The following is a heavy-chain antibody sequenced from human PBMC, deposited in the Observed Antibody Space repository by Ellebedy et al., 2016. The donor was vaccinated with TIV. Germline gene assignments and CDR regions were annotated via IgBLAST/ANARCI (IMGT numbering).Heavy chain of an antibody. CDR1: GYTFSTNY. Sequence: ASVKVSCXASGYTFSTNYMHWVRQAPGQGLEWMGKINPSGGFTSYAQKLQGRVTMTRDTSTSTVYMELSSLRSEDTAVYYCAREYSLRSGDILSGYLDHWGQGTLVTVSS. J-gene: IGHJ4*02. CDR2: INPSGGFT. V-gene: IGHV1-46*04. D-gene: IGHD3-9*01. CDR3: AREYSLRSGDILSGYLDH.